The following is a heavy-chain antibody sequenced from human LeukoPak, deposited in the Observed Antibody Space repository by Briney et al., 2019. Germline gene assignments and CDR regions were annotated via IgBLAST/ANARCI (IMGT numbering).Heavy chain of an antibody. D-gene: IGHD6-19*01. CDR2: IGGSGDST. Sequence: PGGSLRLSCAGSGFTFSGYSLNWVRQAPGKGLEWVSGIGGSGDSTYYADSVKGRFTISRDNSKNTLYLQMNSLRVEDTAVYYCAKVRPLYSSGPGYYFDYWGQGTLVTVSS. V-gene: IGHV3-23*01. CDR3: AKVRPLYSSGPGYYFDY. J-gene: IGHJ4*02. CDR1: GFTFSGYS.